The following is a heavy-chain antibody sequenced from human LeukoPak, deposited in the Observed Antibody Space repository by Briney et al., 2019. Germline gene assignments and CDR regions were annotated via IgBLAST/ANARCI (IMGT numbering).Heavy chain of an antibody. Sequence: SETLSLTCTVSGGSISSGGYYWSWIRQHPGKGLEWIGYIYYSGSTYSNPSLKSRVTMSVDTSKNQFSLKLSSLTAADTAVYYCARADDDYHFDYWGQGTLVTVSS. D-gene: IGHD4-17*01. CDR2: IYYSGST. J-gene: IGHJ4*02. V-gene: IGHV4-31*03. CDR1: GGSISSGGYY. CDR3: ARADDDYHFDY.